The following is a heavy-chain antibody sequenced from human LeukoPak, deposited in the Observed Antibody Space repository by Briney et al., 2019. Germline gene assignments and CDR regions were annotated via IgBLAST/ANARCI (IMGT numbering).Heavy chain of an antibody. D-gene: IGHD1-26*01. Sequence: SETLSLTCTVSGGSISSYYWSWIRQPPGKGLEWIGYIYYSGSTNYNPSLKSRVTISVDTSKNQFSLKLSSVTAADTAVYYCARTWELPDYYYYGMDVWGQGTTVTVSS. V-gene: IGHV4-59*01. J-gene: IGHJ6*02. CDR1: GGSISSYY. CDR3: ARTWELPDYYYYGMDV. CDR2: IYYSGST.